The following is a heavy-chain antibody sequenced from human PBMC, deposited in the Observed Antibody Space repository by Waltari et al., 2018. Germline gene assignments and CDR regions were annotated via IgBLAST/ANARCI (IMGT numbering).Heavy chain of an antibody. CDR1: GFPVSSSY. J-gene: IGHJ4*02. CDR2: SYSGGST. CDR3: ARGRSGSYCFDY. Sequence: EVQLVESGGGLIQPGGSLRLSCAASGFPVSSSYMTWVRQAPGKGLEWVSVSYSGGSTYYADSVKGRFTISRDNSNNTLFLQMNSLRAEDTAVYYCARGRSGSYCFDYWGQGTLVTVSS. D-gene: IGHD1-26*01. V-gene: IGHV3-53*01.